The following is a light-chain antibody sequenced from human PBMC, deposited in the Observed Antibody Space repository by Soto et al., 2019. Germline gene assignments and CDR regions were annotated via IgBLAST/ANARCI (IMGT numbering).Light chain of an antibody. CDR2: GAS. CDR1: QSVSSSY. CDR3: QQYGSSPWT. Sequence: EIVLTQSPVTLSWSPAEGSTLSCRASQSVSSSYLAWYQQKPGQAPRLLIYGASSRATGIPDRFSGSGSGTDFTLTISRLEPEDFAVYYCQQYGSSPWTFGQGTKVDIK. J-gene: IGKJ1*01. V-gene: IGKV3-20*01.